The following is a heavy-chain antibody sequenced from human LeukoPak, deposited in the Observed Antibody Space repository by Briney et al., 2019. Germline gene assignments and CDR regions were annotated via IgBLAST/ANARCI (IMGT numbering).Heavy chain of an antibody. CDR1: GFAFSSYA. CDR2: ISYDGSNK. V-gene: IGHV3-30*01. J-gene: IGHJ4*02. D-gene: IGHD6-13*01. Sequence: GGSLRLSCAASGFAFSSYAMHWVRQAPGKGLEWVAVISYDGSNKYYADSVKGRFTISRDNSKNTLYLQMNSLRAEDTAVYYCARWKSIAAAGTSYFDYWGQGTLVTVSS. CDR3: ARWKSIAAAGTSYFDY.